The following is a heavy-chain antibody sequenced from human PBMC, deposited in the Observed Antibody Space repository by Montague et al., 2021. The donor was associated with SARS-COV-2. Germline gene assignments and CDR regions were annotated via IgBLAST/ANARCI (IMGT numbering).Heavy chain of an antibody. J-gene: IGHJ4*01. V-gene: IGHV3-48*03. Sequence: SLRLSCAASGFTFSNYDMNWVRQAPGKGPEWISYITTSAYTTSYAGSVKGRFTISRDNGKNSLYLQMNSLRVEDTAVYYCMRDYRIIVGDAIDYWGQGTQVTVSS. CDR3: MRDYRIIVGDAIDY. CDR1: GFTFSNYD. D-gene: IGHD2-8*01. CDR2: ITTSAYTT.